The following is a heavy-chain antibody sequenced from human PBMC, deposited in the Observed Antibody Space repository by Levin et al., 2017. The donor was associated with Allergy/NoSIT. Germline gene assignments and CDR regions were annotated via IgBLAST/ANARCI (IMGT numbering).Heavy chain of an antibody. J-gene: IGHJ3*02. Sequence: GGSLRLSCKGSGYSFTSYWIGWVRQMPGKGLEWMGIIYPGDSDTRYSPSFQGQVTISADKSISTAYLQWSSLKASDTAMYYCARHSTNYGGNDAFDIWGQGTMVTVSS. V-gene: IGHV5-51*01. D-gene: IGHD4-23*01. CDR3: ARHSTNYGGNDAFDI. CDR2: IYPGDSDT. CDR1: GYSFTSYW.